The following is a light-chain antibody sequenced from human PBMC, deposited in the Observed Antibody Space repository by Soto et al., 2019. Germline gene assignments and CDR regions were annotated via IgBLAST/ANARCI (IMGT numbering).Light chain of an antibody. CDR3: SSYTSTITLIV. V-gene: IGLV2-14*01. CDR2: EVT. CDR1: DSDVGTYNY. Sequence: QSALTQPASVSGSPGQSITLSCPGTDSDVGTYNYVSWYQQHPGKAPKVMIYEVTHRPSGVSNRFSGSKSGNTASLTISGLQAEDEADYYCSSYTSTITLIVFGSGTKLTVL. J-gene: IGLJ1*01.